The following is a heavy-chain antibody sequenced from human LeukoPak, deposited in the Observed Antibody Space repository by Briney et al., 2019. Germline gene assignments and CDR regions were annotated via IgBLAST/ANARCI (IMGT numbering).Heavy chain of an antibody. CDR2: ISGNGGTT. Sequence: GGSLRLSCAASGFTFRSYAMSWVRQAPGKGLEWVSSISGNGGTTNYADSVRGRFAISRDNFRNTLSLQMNSLRVEDTATYYRAKDRGIAAANDYWGQGVQVTVSS. CDR3: AKDRGIAAANDY. D-gene: IGHD6-13*01. V-gene: IGHV3-23*01. CDR1: GFTFRSYA. J-gene: IGHJ4*02.